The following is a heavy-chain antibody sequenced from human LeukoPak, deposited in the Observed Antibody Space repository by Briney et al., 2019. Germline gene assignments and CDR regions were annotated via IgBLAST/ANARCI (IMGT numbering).Heavy chain of an antibody. CDR2: IIPIFGTA. D-gene: IGHD3-22*01. CDR1: GGTFSSYA. J-gene: IGHJ6*03. CDR3: ARGRYYYDSSGHGRDYHYYYMDV. Sequence: SVKVSCKASGGTFSSYAISWVRQAPGQGLEWMGGIIPIFGTANYAQKFQGRVTITTDESTSTAYMELSSLRSEDTAVYYCARGRYYYDSSGHGRDYHYYYMDVWGKGTTVTVSS. V-gene: IGHV1-69*05.